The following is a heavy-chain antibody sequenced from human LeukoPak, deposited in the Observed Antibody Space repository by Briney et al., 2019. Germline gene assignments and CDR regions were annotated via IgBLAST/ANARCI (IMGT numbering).Heavy chain of an antibody. V-gene: IGHV5-51*01. CDR1: GYNFTNYW. D-gene: IGHD6-19*01. J-gene: IGHJ4*02. CDR3: ARGRYSRGWFDY. CDR2: IYPGDSDT. Sequence: GESLKISCKVSGYNFTNYWIGWVRQMPGKGLEWVGIIYPGDSDTRYSPSFQGRVTISADKSITTAYLQWSSLKASHTAMYYCARGRYSRGWFDYWGQGTLVTVSS.